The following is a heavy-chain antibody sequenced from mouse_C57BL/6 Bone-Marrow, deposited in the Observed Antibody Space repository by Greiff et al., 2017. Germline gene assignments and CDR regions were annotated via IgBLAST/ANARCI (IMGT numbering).Heavy chain of an antibody. CDR1: VYTFTDYY. CDR3: ARRANWLHWYFDV. V-gene: IGHV1-76*01. D-gene: IGHD4-1*01. Sequence: QVQLQQSGAELVRPGASVKLSCKASVYTFTDYYINWVKQRPGQGLEWIARIYPGSGNTYYNEKFKGKATLTAEKSSSTAYMQLSSLTSEDSAVYFCARRANWLHWYFDVWGTGTTVTVSS. CDR2: IYPGSGNT. J-gene: IGHJ1*03.